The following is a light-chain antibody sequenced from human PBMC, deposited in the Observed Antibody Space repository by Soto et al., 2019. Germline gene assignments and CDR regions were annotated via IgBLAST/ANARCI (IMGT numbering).Light chain of an antibody. CDR2: KAS. CDR1: QSISTW. V-gene: IGKV1-5*03. J-gene: IGKJ2*01. CDR3: QQYDSYPYT. Sequence: EIQMTQSPSTLAASVGDRVTITCRASQSISTWLAWYQQKPGKAPKVRIYKASSLESGVPPRFSGGGSGTEFTLTISSLQPGDFATYYCQQYDSYPYTFGQGTKVDIK.